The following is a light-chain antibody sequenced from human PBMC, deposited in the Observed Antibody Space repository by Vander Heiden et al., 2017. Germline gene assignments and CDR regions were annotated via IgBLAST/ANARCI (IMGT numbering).Light chain of an antibody. CDR3: QQSYSSPLT. J-gene: IGKJ4*01. CDR1: QGGSRY. V-gene: IGKV1-39*01. CDR2: VAS. Sequence: DIQMTQSPSSLSASLGDRVTITSRANQGGSRYLSWYQQRPGKAPRRLILVASDWQSGVPARFSGSGSGTDFTLTISSLQPEDFATYYCQQSYSSPLTLGEGNKVEVK.